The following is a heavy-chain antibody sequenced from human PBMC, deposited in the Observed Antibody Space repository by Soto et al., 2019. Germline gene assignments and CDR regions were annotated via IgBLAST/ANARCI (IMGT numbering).Heavy chain of an antibody. Sequence: QVRLVESGGGVVQPGTSLRLACEASGFNFGAYGMHWVRQAPGKGLEWVAVISHDGTKTYYSDSVKGLFTVSRDNSKNMLYVQMVSLRPDDTAVYSCAKDRRDGYTTCSRCYGVDVWGQGTTVTDSS. CDR3: AKDRRDGYTTCSRCYGVDV. D-gene: IGHD5-18*01. J-gene: IGHJ6*02. CDR2: ISHDGTKT. CDR1: GFNFGAYG. V-gene: IGHV3-30*18.